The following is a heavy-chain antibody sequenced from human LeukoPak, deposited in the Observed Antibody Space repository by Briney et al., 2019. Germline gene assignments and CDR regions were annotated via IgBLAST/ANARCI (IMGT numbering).Heavy chain of an antibody. CDR2: FDPEDGET. CDR1: GYTLTELS. D-gene: IGHD7-27*01. V-gene: IGHV1-24*01. CDR3: ATGRTLGTGADY. Sequence: ASVKVSCKVSGYTLTELSMHWVRQAPGKGLEWVGGFDPEDGETIYAQKFQGRVTMTEDTSTDTAYMELSSLRSEDTAVYYCATGRTLGTGADYWGQGTLVTVSS. J-gene: IGHJ4*02.